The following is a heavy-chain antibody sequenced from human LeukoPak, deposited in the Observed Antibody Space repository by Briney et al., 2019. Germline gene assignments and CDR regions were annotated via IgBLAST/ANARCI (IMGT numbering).Heavy chain of an antibody. CDR1: GGSISSSNYY. D-gene: IGHD4-17*01. CDR2: IYTSGTT. CDR3: ARGGFYGDEYYFDY. Sequence: SETLSLTCTVSGGSISSSNYYWSWIRQPAGKGLEWIGRIYTSGTTNYNPSLKSRVTISIDTSKNQFSLKLSSVTAADTAVYYCARGGFYGDEYYFDYWGQGILVTVSS. J-gene: IGHJ4*02. V-gene: IGHV4-61*02.